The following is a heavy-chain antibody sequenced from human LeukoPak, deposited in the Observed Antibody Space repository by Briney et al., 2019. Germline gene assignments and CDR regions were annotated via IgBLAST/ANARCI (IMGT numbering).Heavy chain of an antibody. CDR2: ISYDGSNK. V-gene: IGHV3-30-3*01. Sequence: GGSLRLSCAASGFTFSNYTMHWVRQAPGKGLEWVTIISYDGSNKYYADSVRGRFTISRDNSKNTLYLQMNSLRTEDTALYYCARDRGSPYYYDTPDYWGQGTLVTVSS. J-gene: IGHJ4*02. CDR1: GFTFSNYT. D-gene: IGHD3-22*01. CDR3: ARDRGSPYYYDTPDY.